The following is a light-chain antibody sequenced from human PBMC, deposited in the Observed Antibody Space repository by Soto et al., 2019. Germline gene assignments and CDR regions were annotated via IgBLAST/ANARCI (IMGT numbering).Light chain of an antibody. J-gene: IGKJ1*01. V-gene: IGKV1-5*01. CDR3: QQYNKYPWT. Sequence: DIQMTQSPSTLSASVGDRVTITCRASQSLSSWLAWHQQKPGEAPKVLIYAASSLASGVPSRFSGSGSGTEFTLTSRSLQPDDLAADYCQQYNKYPWTCGQGTRVDSK. CDR1: QSLSSW. CDR2: AAS.